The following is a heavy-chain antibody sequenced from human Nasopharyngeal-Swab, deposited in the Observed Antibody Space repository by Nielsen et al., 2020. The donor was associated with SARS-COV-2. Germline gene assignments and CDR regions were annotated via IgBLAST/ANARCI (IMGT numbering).Heavy chain of an antibody. CDR1: GFNFNMYS. CDR2: ISSSSNYI. D-gene: IGHD2-21*02. V-gene: IGHV3-21*01. CDR3: ARDGYCGGDCYGAFDI. Sequence: GGSLRLSCATSGFNFNMYSMYWVRQAPGKGLEWVSSISSSSNYIYYGDSVKGRFTISRDNTQKSLYLQMDSLRAEDTAVYYCARDGYCGGDCYGAFDIWGQGTMVTVSS. J-gene: IGHJ3*02.